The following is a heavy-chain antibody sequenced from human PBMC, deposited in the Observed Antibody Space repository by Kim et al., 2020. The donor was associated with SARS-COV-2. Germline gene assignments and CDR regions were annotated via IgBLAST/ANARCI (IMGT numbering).Heavy chain of an antibody. CDR3: ARDLFMVDGDYSKDYYYGMDV. Sequence: SVKVSCKASGGTFSSYAISWVRQAPGQGLEWMGGIIPIFGTANYAQKFQGRVTITADESTSTAYMELSSLRSEDTAVYYCARDLFMVDGDYSKDYYYGMDVWGQGTTVTVSS. V-gene: IGHV1-69*13. J-gene: IGHJ6*02. CDR2: IIPIFGTA. D-gene: IGHD4-17*01. CDR1: GGTFSSYA.